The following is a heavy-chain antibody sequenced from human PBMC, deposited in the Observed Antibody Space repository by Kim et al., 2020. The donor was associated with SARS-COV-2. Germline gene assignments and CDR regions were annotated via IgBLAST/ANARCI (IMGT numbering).Heavy chain of an antibody. CDR1: GGTFSSYA. J-gene: IGHJ4*02. CDR3: ARVGSSSWYSRESYFDY. CDR2: IIPILGIA. V-gene: IGHV1-69*04. D-gene: IGHD6-13*01. Sequence: SVKVSCKASGGTFSSYAISWVRQAPGQGLEWMGRIIPILGIANYAQKFQGRVTLTADKSTSTAYMELSSLRSEDTAVYYCARVGSSSWYSRESYFDYWGQGTLVTVSS.